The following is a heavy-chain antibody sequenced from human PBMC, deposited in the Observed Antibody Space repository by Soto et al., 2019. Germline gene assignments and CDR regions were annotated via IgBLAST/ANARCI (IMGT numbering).Heavy chain of an antibody. CDR2: IYYSGST. V-gene: IGHV4-39*01. CDR3: ARHSIVVVPMDV. Sequence: QLQLQESGPGLVKPSETLSLTCTVSGGSISSSSYYWGWIRQPPGKGLEWIGSIYYSGSTYYNPSLKSRVTISVDTSKNQFSLKLSSVTAADTAVYYCARHSIVVVPMDVWGQGTTVTVSS. J-gene: IGHJ6*02. D-gene: IGHD2-2*01. CDR1: GGSISSSSYY.